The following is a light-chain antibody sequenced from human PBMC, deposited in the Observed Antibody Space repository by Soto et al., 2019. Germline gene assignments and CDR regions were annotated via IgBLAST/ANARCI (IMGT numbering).Light chain of an antibody. Sequence: QSVLTQPAAVSGSPGQSITISCTGTSSDIGGYNHVSWYQQHPGKAPKLMISEVTNRPSGVSNRFSGSKSGNTASLTISGLQTEDEADYYGCSYTTTTTPFVFGTGTKLTVL. CDR3: CSYTTTTTPFV. CDR2: EVT. V-gene: IGLV2-14*01. CDR1: SSDIGGYNH. J-gene: IGLJ1*01.